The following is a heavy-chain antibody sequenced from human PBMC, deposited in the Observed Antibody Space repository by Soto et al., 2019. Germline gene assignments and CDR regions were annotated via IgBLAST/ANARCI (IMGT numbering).Heavy chain of an antibody. CDR3: ARFYCSSTSCYTMGDLRFDP. CDR2: IYYSGST. CDR1: GGSISSYY. V-gene: IGHV4-59*01. Sequence: LSLTCTVSGGSISSYYWSWIRQPPGKGLEWIGYIYYSGSTNYNPSLKSRVTISVDTSKNQFSLKLSSVTAADTAVYYCARFYCSSTSCYTMGDLRFDPWGQGTLVTVSS. J-gene: IGHJ5*02. D-gene: IGHD2-2*02.